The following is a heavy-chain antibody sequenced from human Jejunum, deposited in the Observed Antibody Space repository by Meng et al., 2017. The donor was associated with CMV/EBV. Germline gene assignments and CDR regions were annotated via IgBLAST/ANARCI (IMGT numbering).Heavy chain of an antibody. J-gene: IGHJ6*02. CDR1: GVTFGGRG. CDR3: ARDFSYYSLDV. CDR2: IDWNGGTT. D-gene: IGHD2/OR15-2a*01. V-gene: IGHV3-20*03. Sequence: AASGVTFGGRGMSWVRQGPGKGLEWVSGIDWNGGTTAYADSVKGRFTISRDNAKNSLYLHMISLRAEDTALYYCARDFSYYSLDVWGQGTTVTVSS.